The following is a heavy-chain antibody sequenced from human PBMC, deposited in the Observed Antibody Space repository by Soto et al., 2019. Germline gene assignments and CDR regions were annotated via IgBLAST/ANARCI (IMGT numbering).Heavy chain of an antibody. CDR1: GFTFSSYW. CDR3: ARDPRWLRWNPGGY. D-gene: IGHD5-12*01. V-gene: IGHV3-7*01. J-gene: IGHJ4*02. Sequence: EVQLVESGGGLVQPGGSLRLSCAASGFTFSSYWMSWVRQAPGKGLEWVANIKQDGSEKYYVDSVKGRFTISRDNAKNSLYLQRNSLRAEDTAVYYCARDPRWLRWNPGGYWGQGTLVTVSS. CDR2: IKQDGSEK.